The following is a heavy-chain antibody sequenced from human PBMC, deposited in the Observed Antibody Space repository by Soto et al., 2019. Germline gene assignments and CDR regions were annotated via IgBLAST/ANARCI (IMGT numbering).Heavy chain of an antibody. CDR2: IIPIFGTA. CDR3: ARDRGNSKPLYYYYGMDV. D-gene: IGHD4-4*01. J-gene: IGHJ6*02. V-gene: IGHV1-69*13. Sequence: SVKVSCKASGATFSSYAISGVRQAPGQGLEWMGGIIPIFGTANYAQKFQGRVTITADESTSTAYMELSSLRSEDTAVYYCARDRGNSKPLYYYYGMDVWGQGTTVTVSS. CDR1: GATFSSYA.